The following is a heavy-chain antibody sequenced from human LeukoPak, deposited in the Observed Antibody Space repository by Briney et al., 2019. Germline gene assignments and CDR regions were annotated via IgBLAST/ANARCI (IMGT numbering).Heavy chain of an antibody. J-gene: IGHJ4*02. D-gene: IGHD3-10*01. CDR2: IYTSGST. V-gene: IGHV4-61*02. Sequence: SETLSLTCTVSGGSISSGSYYWSWIRQPAGKGLEWIGRIYTSGSTNYNPSLKSRVTISVDTSKNQFSLKLSSVTAADTAVYYCAREVDAAISMVRGFDYWGQGTLVTLSS. CDR1: GGSISSGSYY. CDR3: AREVDAAISMVRGFDY.